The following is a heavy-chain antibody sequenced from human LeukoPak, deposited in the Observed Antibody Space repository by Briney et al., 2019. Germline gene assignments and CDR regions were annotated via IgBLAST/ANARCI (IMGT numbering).Heavy chain of an antibody. V-gene: IGHV1-69*13. J-gene: IGHJ5*02. D-gene: IGHD2-15*01. CDR2: IIPIFGTA. CDR1: GGTFSSYA. CDR3: AKSLVVVGLFDH. Sequence: ASVKVSCKASGGTFSSYAISWVRQAPGQGLEWMGGIIPIFGTANYAQKFQGRVTITADESTSTAYMELSSLRSEDTAVYYCAKSLVVVGLFDHWGQGTLVTVSS.